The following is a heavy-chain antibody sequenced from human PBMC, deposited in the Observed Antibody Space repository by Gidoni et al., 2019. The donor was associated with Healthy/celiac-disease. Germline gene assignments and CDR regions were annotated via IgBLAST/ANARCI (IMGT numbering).Heavy chain of an antibody. Sequence: EVQLVESGGGVVRPGGSLRLPCAASGFPFDDYGLSWVRQAPGKGLEWVAGINWNGGSTGYADSVKGRFTISRDNAKNSLYLQMNSLRAEDTALYYCAREGILYYGSGSQPNWFDPWGQGTLVTVSS. J-gene: IGHJ5*02. CDR1: GFPFDDYG. CDR2: INWNGGST. D-gene: IGHD3-10*01. V-gene: IGHV3-20*04. CDR3: AREGILYYGSGSQPNWFDP.